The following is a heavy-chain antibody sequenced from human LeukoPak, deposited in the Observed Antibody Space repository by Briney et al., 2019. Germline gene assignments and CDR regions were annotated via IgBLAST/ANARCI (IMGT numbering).Heavy chain of an antibody. CDR1: GFALDTYS. J-gene: IGHJ4*02. V-gene: IGHV3-48*02. CDR2: INVRYGVI. CDR3: ARDFDWAFDH. D-gene: IGHD3-9*01. Sequence: GSLRLSCAASGFALDTYSMKWVRQAPGKGLEWLSYINVRYGVIHYADSVRGRFTISSDKAKASVYMQMNRLRDEDTAVYYCARDFDWAFDHWGQGTLVTVSS.